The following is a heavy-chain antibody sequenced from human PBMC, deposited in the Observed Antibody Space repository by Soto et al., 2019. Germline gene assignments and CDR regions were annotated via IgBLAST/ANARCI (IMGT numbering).Heavy chain of an antibody. V-gene: IGHV4-31*03. CDR1: GGSISSGGYY. CDR3: ARAHPSGDNWFDP. J-gene: IGHJ5*02. CDR2: IYYSGST. D-gene: IGHD3-10*01. Sequence: SETLSLTCTVSGGSISSGGYYWSWIRQHPGKGLEWIGYIYYSGSTYYNPSLKSRVTISVDTSKNQFSLKLSSVTAADTAVYYCARAHPSGDNWFDPWCQGTLVTVSS.